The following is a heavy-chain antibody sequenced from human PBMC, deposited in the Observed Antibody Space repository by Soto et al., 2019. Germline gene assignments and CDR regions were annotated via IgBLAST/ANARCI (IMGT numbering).Heavy chain of an antibody. D-gene: IGHD2-15*01. CDR1: GFTVSSNY. CDR3: AVDIEVTGMGHYYFDY. CDR2: IYADGTT. J-gene: IGHJ4*02. V-gene: IGHV3-66*01. Sequence: EVQLVDSGGGLVRTGGSLRLSCAASGFTVSSNYISWVRQAPGKGLEWVSVIYADGTTYYADSVKDRFTISRDNSKNTVALQMSSLRAEDTAGYYCAVDIEVTGMGHYYFDYWGQGALVTVSS.